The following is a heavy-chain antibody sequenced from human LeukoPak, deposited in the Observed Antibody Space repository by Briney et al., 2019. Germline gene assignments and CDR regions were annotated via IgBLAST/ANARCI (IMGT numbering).Heavy chain of an antibody. Sequence: GGSLRLSRAASGFTFSSYWMHWVRQAPGKGLVWVSRINSDGSSTNYADSVKGRFTISRDNAKNTLSLQMNSLRAEDTAVYYCARHCSSTSCQDYWGQGTLVTVSS. CDR2: INSDGSST. V-gene: IGHV3-74*01. D-gene: IGHD2-2*01. CDR1: GFTFSSYW. CDR3: ARHCSSTSCQDY. J-gene: IGHJ4*02.